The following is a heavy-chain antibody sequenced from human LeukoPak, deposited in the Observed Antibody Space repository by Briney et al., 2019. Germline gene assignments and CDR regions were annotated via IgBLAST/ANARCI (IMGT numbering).Heavy chain of an antibody. CDR1: GGSISSDGFS. D-gene: IGHD2-8*02. CDR2: LYQGENT. V-gene: IGHV4-30-2*06. J-gene: IGHJ4*02. CDR3: ARTQDCSSKSCTRGLDS. Sequence: TSETLSLTCAVSGGSISSDGFSWSWIRQSPGKGLEYIGYLYQGENTYYNPSLSSRVTISGHRSKNHFFLTLTSVTAAHTAVYYCARTQDCSSKSCTRGLDSWGQGTLVTVSS.